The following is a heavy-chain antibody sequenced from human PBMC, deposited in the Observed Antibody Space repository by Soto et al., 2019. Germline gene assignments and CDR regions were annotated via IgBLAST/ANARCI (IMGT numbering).Heavy chain of an antibody. Sequence: PGGSLRLSCAASGFTFSSYSMSWVRQAPGKGLEWVADISGSGSSKYYADSVKGRFTISRDNAKNTLYLQMNSLRAEDMTVYYCSRSGAWPDFWGQGTLVTVSS. CDR3: SRSGAWPDF. V-gene: IGHV3-23*01. D-gene: IGHD2-21*02. CDR1: GFTFSSYS. J-gene: IGHJ4*02. CDR2: ISGSGSSK.